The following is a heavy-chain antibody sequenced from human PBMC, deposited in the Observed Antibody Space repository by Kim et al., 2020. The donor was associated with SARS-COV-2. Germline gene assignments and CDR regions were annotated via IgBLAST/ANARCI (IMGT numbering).Heavy chain of an antibody. CDR2: IYYSGST. Sequence: SETLSLTCTVSGGSISSYYWSWIRQPPGKGLEWIGYIYYSGSTNYNPTLKSRVTISVDTSKNQFSLTLSSVTAADTAVYYCARGRPSGYDYDYWGQGTLVTVSS. D-gene: IGHD5-12*01. V-gene: IGHV4-59*08. J-gene: IGHJ4*02. CDR1: GGSISSYY. CDR3: ARGRPSGYDYDY.